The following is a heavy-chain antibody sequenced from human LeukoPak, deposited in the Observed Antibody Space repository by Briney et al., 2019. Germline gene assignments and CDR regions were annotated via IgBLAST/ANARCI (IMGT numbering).Heavy chain of an antibody. J-gene: IGHJ2*01. Sequence: GGSLRLSCAASGFIFSDYYMSWIRRAPGKGLEWVSYISSSSSYTNYADSVKGRFTTSRDNAKNSLYLQMNSLRVEDTAVYYCARVGFDWSYWYFDLWGRGTLVTVS. CDR1: GFIFSDYY. V-gene: IGHV3-11*05. CDR2: ISSSSSYT. D-gene: IGHD3-9*01. CDR3: ARVGFDWSYWYFDL.